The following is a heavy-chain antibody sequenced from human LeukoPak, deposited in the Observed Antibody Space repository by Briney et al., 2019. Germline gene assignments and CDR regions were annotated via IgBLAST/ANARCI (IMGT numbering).Heavy chain of an antibody. CDR1: GGSVSSGSYY. J-gene: IGHJ4*02. CDR3: ASSGYWMGLNY. CDR2: INHSGST. D-gene: IGHD3-22*01. V-gene: IGHV4-39*07. Sequence: SETLSLTCTVSGGSVSSGSYYWGWIRQPPGKGLEWIGEINHSGSTNYNPSLKSRVTISVDTSKNQFSLKLSSVTAADTAVYYCASSGYWMGLNYWGQGTLVTVSS.